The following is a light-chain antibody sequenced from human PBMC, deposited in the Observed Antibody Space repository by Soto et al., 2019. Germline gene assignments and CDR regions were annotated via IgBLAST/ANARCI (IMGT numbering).Light chain of an antibody. V-gene: IGLV2-14*03. CDR1: TSDIGGYNY. J-gene: IGLJ1*01. CDR2: DVT. Sequence: QSALTQPASVSGSPGQSITISCTGSTSDIGGYNYVSWYQHHPGKAPKLLIYDVTYRPSGVSDPFSGSKSGNTASLTISGLQPEDEADYYCSSYTTSNTRQIVFGTGTKVTVL. CDR3: SSYTTSNTRQIV.